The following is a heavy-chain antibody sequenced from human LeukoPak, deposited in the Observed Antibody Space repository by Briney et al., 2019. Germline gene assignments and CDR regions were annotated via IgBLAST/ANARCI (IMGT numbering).Heavy chain of an antibody. CDR3: ARDHYGSGSYGY. CDR1: GGSISSSSYY. D-gene: IGHD3-10*01. V-gene: IGHV4-39*07. CDR2: IYYSGCT. Sequence: SETLSLPCTVSGGSISSSSYYWGWIRQPPGKGLEWIGGIYYSGCTYYNPSLKSRVTISVDTSKNKLSLKLSSVTAADTAVYYCARDHYGSGSYGYWGQRTLVTVSS. J-gene: IGHJ4*02.